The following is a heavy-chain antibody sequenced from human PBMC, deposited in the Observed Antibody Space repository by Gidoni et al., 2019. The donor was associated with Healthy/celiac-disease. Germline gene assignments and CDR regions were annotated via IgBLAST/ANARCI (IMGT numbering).Heavy chain of an antibody. D-gene: IGHD3-10*01. CDR2: IDPGDSDT. J-gene: IGHJ3*02. CDR1: GYSFTSYW. Sequence: EVQLVQSGAEVKKPGVSLKISCKGFGYSFTSYWIGWVRQMPGKGLDWMGIIDPGDSDTRDSPSFQGQVTISADKSISTAYLQWSSLKASDTAMYYCATEIWFGENDAFDIWGQGTMVTVSS. CDR3: ATEIWFGENDAFDI. V-gene: IGHV5-51*03.